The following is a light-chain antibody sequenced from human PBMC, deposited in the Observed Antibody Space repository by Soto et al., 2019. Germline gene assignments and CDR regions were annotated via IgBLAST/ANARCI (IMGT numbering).Light chain of an antibody. J-gene: IGKJ3*01. V-gene: IGKV1-33*01. CDR3: QQYRSLPFT. CDR1: QDISDY. CDR2: DAS. Sequence: DIQMTQSPSSLSASVGDRVTITCQASQDISDYLNWYQQKPGEAPKLLIYDASNLEIGGPSTFSGSGSGTDFTFTISSLHPEDFATYYGQQYRSLPFTFGPGTKVDFK.